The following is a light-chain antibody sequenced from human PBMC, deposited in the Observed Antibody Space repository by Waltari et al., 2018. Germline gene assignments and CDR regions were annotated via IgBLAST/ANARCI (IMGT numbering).Light chain of an antibody. CDR3: QTWGSSTSYV. Sequence: SSDLTQPPSVSVSPGQTATITCSGDKLADKYASWYQLKSGQSPVLVIYEDRRRPVGIPGRFSGSKSGNTATLTSTGTQARDEADYYWQTWGSSTSYVFGSGTKVTVL. J-gene: IGLJ1*01. CDR2: EDR. V-gene: IGLV3-1*01. CDR1: KLADKY.